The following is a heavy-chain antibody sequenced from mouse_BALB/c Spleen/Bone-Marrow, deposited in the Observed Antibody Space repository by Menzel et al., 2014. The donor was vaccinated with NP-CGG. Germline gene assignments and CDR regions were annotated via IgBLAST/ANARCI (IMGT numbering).Heavy chain of an antibody. Sequence: VQLQQSGPGLVKPSQTVSLTCTVTGISITTGNYRWSWLRQFPGNKLEWIGFIYYSGSITYNPSLTSRTTITRDTSKNQFFLEMNSLTAEDTATYYCARDVTTATENYFDYWGQGTTLTVSS. CDR2: IYYSGSI. CDR3: ARDVTTATENYFDY. V-gene: IGHV3-5*02. CDR1: GISITTGNYR. J-gene: IGHJ2*01. D-gene: IGHD1-2*01.